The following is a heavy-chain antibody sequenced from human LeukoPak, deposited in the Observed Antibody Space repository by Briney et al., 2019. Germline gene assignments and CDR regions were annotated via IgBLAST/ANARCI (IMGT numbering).Heavy chain of an antibody. CDR1: GFTFSTYG. CDR3: AKDSPIGVTMFCAGLDY. J-gene: IGHJ4*02. Sequence: PGGSLRLSCAASGFTFSTYGMSWGRQAPGKGLEWVSGISGSGGSTFYADSVKGRFTISRDNSKNTLFLQMNSLRAEDTAVYYCAKDSPIGVTMFCAGLDYWGQGTLVTVSS. V-gene: IGHV3-23*01. CDR2: ISGSGGST. D-gene: IGHD3-10*02.